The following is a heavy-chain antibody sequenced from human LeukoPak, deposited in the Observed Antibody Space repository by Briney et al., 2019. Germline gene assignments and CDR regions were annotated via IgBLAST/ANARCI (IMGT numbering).Heavy chain of an antibody. CDR1: GFTFSSYW. D-gene: IGHD2-15*01. CDR3: VLKVRFDY. CDR2: INSDGGST. V-gene: IGHV3-74*01. Sequence: GGSLRLSCAASGFTFSSYWMHWVRQAPGKGLVWVSRINSDGGSTSYADSVKGRFTISRDNSKNTMYLQMNSLRAEDTAVYYCVLKVRFDYWGQGTLVTVSS. J-gene: IGHJ4*02.